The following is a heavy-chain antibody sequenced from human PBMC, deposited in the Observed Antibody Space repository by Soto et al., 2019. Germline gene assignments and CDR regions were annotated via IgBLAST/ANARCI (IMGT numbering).Heavy chain of an antibody. J-gene: IGHJ6*02. V-gene: IGHV1-18*01. D-gene: IGHD3-3*01. CDR3: ACDQDFGVVIGSDV. CDR2: INTSNDNK. Sequence: ASVKVSCKASGYTFTNYGISWVRQAPGEGLEWVGWINTSNDNKLYAQKLQGRLTLTTDTSTSTAYMDLTSLRSDDTAVYFCACDQDFGVVIGSDVWGQGTTVTVSS. CDR1: GYTFTNYG.